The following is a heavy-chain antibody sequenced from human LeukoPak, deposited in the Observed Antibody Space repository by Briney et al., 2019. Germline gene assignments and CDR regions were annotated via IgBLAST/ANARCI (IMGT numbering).Heavy chain of an antibody. CDR1: GFTFSSYA. D-gene: IGHD3-10*01. CDR2: ISYDGSNK. CDR3: ARARMVRGVIEDY. V-gene: IGHV3-30*04. J-gene: IGHJ4*02. Sequence: PGGSLRLSCAASGFTFSSYAMHWVRQAPGKGLEGVAVISYDGSNKYYADSVKGRFTISRDNSKNTLYLQMNSLRAEDTAVYYCARARMVRGVIEDYWGQGTLVTVSS.